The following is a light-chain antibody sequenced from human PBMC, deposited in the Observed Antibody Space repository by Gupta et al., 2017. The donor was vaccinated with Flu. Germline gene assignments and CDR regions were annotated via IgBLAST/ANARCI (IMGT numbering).Light chain of an antibody. CDR1: QIISNNY. CDR2: DAP. CDR3: QQYGSSPWT. J-gene: IGKJ1*01. V-gene: IGKV3-20*01. Sequence: EIVLTQSPGTLSLSPGERATLSCRASQIISNNYLAWYQQRPDQAPRLLIYDAPGRATDIPDRFSGSGSGTDFTLTISRLEPEDYAVYHCQQYGSSPWTFGPGTKVEIK.